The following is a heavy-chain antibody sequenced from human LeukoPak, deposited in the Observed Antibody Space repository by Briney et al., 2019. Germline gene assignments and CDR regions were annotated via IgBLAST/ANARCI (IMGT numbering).Heavy chain of an antibody. J-gene: IGHJ4*02. CDR1: GGTFSSYA. Sequence: SVKVSCKASGGTFSSYAISWVRQAPGQGLEWMGRIIPIFGTANYAQKFQGRVTITTDESTSTAYMELSSLRSEDTAVYYCARADSSGYHWIPYWGQGTLSPSPQ. CDR2: IIPIFGTA. D-gene: IGHD3-22*01. CDR3: ARADSSGYHWIPY. V-gene: IGHV1-69*05.